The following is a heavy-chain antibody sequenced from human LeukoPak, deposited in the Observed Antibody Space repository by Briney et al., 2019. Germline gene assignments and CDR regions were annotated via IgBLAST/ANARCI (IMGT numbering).Heavy chain of an antibody. CDR1: GFTFTDHS. Sequence: GGSLRLSCAVSGFTFTDHSMHWVRQAPGKGLEWISSISGSSTTKYYADSVKGRFIISRDNAGNSLFLRMNNLRDEDTAIYYCARGGGHCHYWYFDLWGHGTLVAVSS. J-gene: IGHJ2*01. V-gene: IGHV3-48*02. CDR3: ARGGGHCHYWYFDL. CDR2: ISGSSTTK. D-gene: IGHD2-21*01.